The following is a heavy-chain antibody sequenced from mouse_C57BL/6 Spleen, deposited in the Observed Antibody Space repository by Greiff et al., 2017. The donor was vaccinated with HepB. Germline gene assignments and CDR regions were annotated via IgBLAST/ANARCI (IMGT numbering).Heavy chain of an antibody. Sequence: QVQLQQPGAELVKPGASVKMSCKASGYTFTSYWITWVKQRPGQGLEWIGDIYPGSGSTNYNEKFKSKATLTVDTSSSTAYMQLSSLTSEDSAVYYFAKPNYYGTQFAYWGQGTLVTVSS. J-gene: IGHJ3*01. D-gene: IGHD1-1*01. CDR3: AKPNYYGTQFAY. CDR1: GYTFTSYW. CDR2: IYPGSGST. V-gene: IGHV1-55*01.